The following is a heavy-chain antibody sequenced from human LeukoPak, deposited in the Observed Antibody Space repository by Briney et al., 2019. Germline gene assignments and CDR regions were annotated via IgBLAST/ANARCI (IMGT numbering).Heavy chain of an antibody. Sequence: PGRSLRLSCAASGFTFSTYGMHWVRQAPGKGLGWVAVIWFDGSNQYYVDSVRGRFSISRDNSKNTLYLQMNTLRAEDTGVYYCARDRGSGDSFDLWGQGAMVTVSS. J-gene: IGHJ3*01. D-gene: IGHD6-19*01. CDR2: IWFDGSNQ. CDR1: GFTFSTYG. V-gene: IGHV3-33*01. CDR3: ARDRGSGDSFDL.